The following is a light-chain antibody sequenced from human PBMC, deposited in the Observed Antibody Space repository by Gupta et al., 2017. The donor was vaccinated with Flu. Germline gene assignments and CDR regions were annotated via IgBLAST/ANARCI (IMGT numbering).Light chain of an antibody. Sequence: KVTISCSGSTSRIGTNYVCWYQQFPGTAPKLLIYDKDVRPSGIPDRFSGSKSGTSASLATSGLQTADEADYYCGTWDGSLNVGVFGGGTKLIVL. CDR1: TSRIGTNY. CDR3: GTWDGSLNVGV. V-gene: IGLV1-51*01. CDR2: DKD. J-gene: IGLJ3*02.